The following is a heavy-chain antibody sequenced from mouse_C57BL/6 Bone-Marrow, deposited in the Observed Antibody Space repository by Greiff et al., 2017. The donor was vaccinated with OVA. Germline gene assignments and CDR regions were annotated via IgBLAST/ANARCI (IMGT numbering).Heavy chain of an antibody. Sequence: VQLQQSGAELVRPGASVTLSCKASGYTFTDYEMHWVKQTPVHGLEWIGAIDPETGGTAYNQKFKGKAILTADKSSSTAYMELRSLTSEESAVDYCTRGYSNYYAMDYWGEGTSVTGSA. V-gene: IGHV1-15*01. J-gene: IGHJ4*01. CDR3: TRGYSNYYAMDY. D-gene: IGHD2-5*01. CDR1: GYTFTDYE. CDR2: IDPETGGT.